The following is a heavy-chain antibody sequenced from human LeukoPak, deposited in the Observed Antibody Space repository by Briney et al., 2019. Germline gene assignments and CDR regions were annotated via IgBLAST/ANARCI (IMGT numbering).Heavy chain of an antibody. CDR1: GGSISSYY. Sequence: SETLSLTCTVSGGSISSYYWSWIRQPPGKGLEWIGYIYYSGSTNYNPSLKSRVTISVDTSKNQFSLKLSSVTAADTAVYYCARAGYSYGYFDYFDYRGQGTLVTVSS. CDR3: ARAGYSYGYFDYFDY. CDR2: IYYSGST. V-gene: IGHV4-59*01. J-gene: IGHJ4*02. D-gene: IGHD5-18*01.